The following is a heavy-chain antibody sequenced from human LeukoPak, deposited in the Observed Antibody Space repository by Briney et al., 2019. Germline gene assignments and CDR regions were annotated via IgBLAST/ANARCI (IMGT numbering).Heavy chain of an antibody. D-gene: IGHD6-19*01. CDR1: GGSISSYY. CDR3: ARTSSGWYGKDYYFDY. CDR2: IYYSGST. V-gene: IGHV4-59*01. Sequence: SETLSLTCTVSGGSISSYYWSWIRQPPGKGLEWIGYIYYSGSTNYNPSLKSRVTISEDTSKNQFSLKLSSVTAADTAVYYCARTSSGWYGKDYYFDYWGQGTQVTVSS. J-gene: IGHJ4*02.